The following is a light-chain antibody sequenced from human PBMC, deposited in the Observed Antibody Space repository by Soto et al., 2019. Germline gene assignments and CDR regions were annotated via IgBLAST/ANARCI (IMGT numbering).Light chain of an antibody. J-gene: IGKJ5*01. Sequence: DIVLTQSPLSLPVTPGEPAAISRRSSQSLLHRIGYKSLDWYVQKPGQSPQLLIYSASNRASGVPDRFSGSGSGTDSTLRISRVEAEDVGVYYCMQGLQTRYTFGQGTRLEIK. CDR1: QSLLHRIGYKS. V-gene: IGKV2-28*01. CDR2: SAS. CDR3: MQGLQTRYT.